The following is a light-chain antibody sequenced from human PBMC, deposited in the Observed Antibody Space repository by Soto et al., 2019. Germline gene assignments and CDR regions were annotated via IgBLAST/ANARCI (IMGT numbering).Light chain of an antibody. J-gene: IGLJ1*01. Sequence: QSVLTQPASVSGSPGQSITISCTGTSRDVGGYNYVSWYQQHPGKAPKLMIYDVSNRPSGVSNRFSGSKSGNTASLTISGLQAEDEADYYCSSYTSSSTLFYVFGTGTKLTVL. CDR2: DVS. CDR1: SRDVGGYNY. V-gene: IGLV2-14*01. CDR3: SSYTSSSTLFYV.